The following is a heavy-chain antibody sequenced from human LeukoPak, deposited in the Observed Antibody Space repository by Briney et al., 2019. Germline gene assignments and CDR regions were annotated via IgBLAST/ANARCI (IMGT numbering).Heavy chain of an antibody. J-gene: IGHJ4*02. D-gene: IGHD3-10*01. CDR1: GFTFSSYA. Sequence: PGGSLRLSCVASGFTFSSYAMSWVRQAPGKGLEWVSTISGSGGSTYYADSVKGRFTISRDTSKNTLYLQMNSLRAEDTAVYYCARDFAGVDYWGQGTLVTVSS. V-gene: IGHV3-23*01. CDR2: ISGSGGST. CDR3: ARDFAGVDY.